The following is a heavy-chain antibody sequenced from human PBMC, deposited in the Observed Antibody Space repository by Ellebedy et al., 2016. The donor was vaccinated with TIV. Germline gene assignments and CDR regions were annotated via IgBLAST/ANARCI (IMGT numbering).Heavy chain of an antibody. D-gene: IGHD7-27*01. V-gene: IGHV3-7*01. CDR1: GFSFRSYW. CDR2: VNQDGSQK. J-gene: IGHJ3*02. Sequence: GGSLRLSCAVSGFSFRSYWMSWVRQAPGKGLEWVASVNQDGSQKYHVDSVKGRFTISRDNAKNSLYLQMNSLTAEDTAVYYCARDMAWGNERVNDAFDIWGQGTMVTVSS. CDR3: ARDMAWGNERVNDAFDI.